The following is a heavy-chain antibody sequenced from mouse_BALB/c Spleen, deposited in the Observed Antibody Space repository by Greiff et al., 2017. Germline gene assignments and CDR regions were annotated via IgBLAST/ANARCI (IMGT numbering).Heavy chain of an antibody. Sequence: EVKVVESGGGLVKPGGSLKLSCAASGFTFSDYYMYWVRQTPEKRLEWVAYISSGGGSTYYPDTVKGRFTISRDNAKNTLYLQMSSLKSEDTAMYYCARRITTVSYFDYWGQGTTLTVSS. D-gene: IGHD2-4*01. J-gene: IGHJ2*01. CDR3: ARRITTVSYFDY. CDR1: GFTFSDYY. V-gene: IGHV5-12*01. CDR2: ISSGGGST.